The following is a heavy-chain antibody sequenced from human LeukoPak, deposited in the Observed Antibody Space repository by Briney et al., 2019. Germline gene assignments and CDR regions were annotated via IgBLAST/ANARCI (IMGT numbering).Heavy chain of an antibody. Sequence: SQTLSLTCTVSGGSISSGGYYWSWIRQHPGKGLEWIGYIYYSGSTYYNPSLKSRVTISVDTSKNQFSLKLSSVTAADTAVCYCARGHTTTNWFDPWGQGTLVTVSS. CDR3: ARGHTTTNWFDP. CDR2: IYYSGST. CDR1: GGSISSGGYY. D-gene: IGHD1-1*01. V-gene: IGHV4-31*03. J-gene: IGHJ5*02.